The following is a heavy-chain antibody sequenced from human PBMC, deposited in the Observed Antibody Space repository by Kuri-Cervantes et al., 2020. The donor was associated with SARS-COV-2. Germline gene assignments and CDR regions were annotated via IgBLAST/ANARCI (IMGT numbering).Heavy chain of an antibody. D-gene: IGHD6-19*01. CDR3: ARGIGSGWSYYFDY. CDR1: GGSFSGYY. J-gene: IGHJ4*02. V-gene: IGHV4-34*01. Sequence: SETLSLTCAVYGGSFSGYYWSWIRQPPGKGLEWIGEINHSGSTNYNPSLKSRVTISVDTSKNQFSLKLSSVIAADTAVYYCARGIGSGWSYYFDYWGQGTLVTVSS. CDR2: INHSGST.